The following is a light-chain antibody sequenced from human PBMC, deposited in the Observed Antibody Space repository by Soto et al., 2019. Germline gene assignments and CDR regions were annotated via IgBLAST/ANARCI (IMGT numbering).Light chain of an antibody. CDR3: QQLNSYPIT. Sequence: DIQLTQSPSFLSASVGDRVTITCRASQGISSYLAWYQQKPGKAPKLLIYAASTLQSGVPSRFSGRGSGTEFTLTLSSLQPEDFATYYCQQLNSYPITFGQGTRLEI. CDR2: AAS. CDR1: QGISSY. V-gene: IGKV1-9*01. J-gene: IGKJ5*01.